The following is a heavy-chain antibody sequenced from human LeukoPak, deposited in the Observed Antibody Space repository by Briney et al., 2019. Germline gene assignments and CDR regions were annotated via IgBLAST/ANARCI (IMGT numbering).Heavy chain of an antibody. CDR1: GFTFSSYS. CDR2: ISSSSSYI. V-gene: IGHV3-21*01. J-gene: IGHJ5*02. D-gene: IGHD1-7*01. CDR3: ARLDGTTLYWFDP. Sequence: GGSLRLSCAASGFTFSSYSMNWVRQAPGKGLEWVSSISSSSSYIYYADSVKGRFTISRDNAKNPLYLQMNSLRAEDTAVYYCARLDGTTLYWFDPWGQGTLVTVSS.